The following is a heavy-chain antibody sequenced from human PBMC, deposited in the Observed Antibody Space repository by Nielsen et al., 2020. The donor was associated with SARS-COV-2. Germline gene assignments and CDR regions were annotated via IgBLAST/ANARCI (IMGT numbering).Heavy chain of an antibody. V-gene: IGHV1-46*01. CDR3: ARAGVDTAINYYYMDV. CDR2: INPSGGST. CDR1: GYTFTSYY. D-gene: IGHD5-18*01. Sequence: APVKVSCKASGYTFTSYYMHWVRQAPGQGLEWMGIINPSGGSTSYAQKFQGRVTMTRDTSTSTVYMELSSLRSEDTAVYYCARAGVDTAINYYYMDVWGKGTTVTVSS. J-gene: IGHJ6*03.